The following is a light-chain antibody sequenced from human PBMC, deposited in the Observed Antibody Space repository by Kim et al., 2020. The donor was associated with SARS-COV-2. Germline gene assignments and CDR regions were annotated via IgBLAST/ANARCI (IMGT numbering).Light chain of an antibody. CDR3: QQSYSTPRT. V-gene: IGKV1-39*01. Sequence: ASVGDRVTITCRASQSISSYLNWYQQKPGKAPKLLIYAASSLQSGVPSRFSGSGSGTDFTHTISSLQPEDFATYYCQQSYSTPRTFGQGTKVEIK. J-gene: IGKJ1*01. CDR2: AAS. CDR1: QSISSY.